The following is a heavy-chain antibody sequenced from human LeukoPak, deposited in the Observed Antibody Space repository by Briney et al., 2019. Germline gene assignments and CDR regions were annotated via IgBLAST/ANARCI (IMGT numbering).Heavy chain of an antibody. CDR2: IYYSGNT. CDR1: GFTFSSYA. Sequence: GSLRLSCAASGFTFSSYAMSWVRQAPGKGLDWIGSIYYSGNTYYNPSLKSRATILVDTSKNQFSLKLSSVTAADTAVYYCARVGQLAFDYWGQGTLVTVSS. V-gene: IGHV4-39*07. D-gene: IGHD2-2*01. CDR3: ARVGQLAFDY. J-gene: IGHJ4*02.